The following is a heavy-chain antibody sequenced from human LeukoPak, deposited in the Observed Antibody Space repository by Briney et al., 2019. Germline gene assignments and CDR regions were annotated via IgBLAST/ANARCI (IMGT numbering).Heavy chain of an antibody. Sequence: ASVNVSCKVSGYTLTELSMHWVRQAPGKGLEWMGGFDPEDGETIYAQKFQGRVTMTEDTSTDTAYMELSSLRSEDTAVYYCATVGNCSGGSCLNYYYYYGMDVWGQGTTVTVSS. CDR3: ATVGNCSGGSCLNYYYYYGMDV. V-gene: IGHV1-24*01. CDR1: GYTLTELS. J-gene: IGHJ6*02. CDR2: FDPEDGET. D-gene: IGHD2-15*01.